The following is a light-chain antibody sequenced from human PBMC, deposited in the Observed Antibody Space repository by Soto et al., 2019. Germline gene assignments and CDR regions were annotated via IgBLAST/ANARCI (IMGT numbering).Light chain of an antibody. CDR1: SSDVDNYNN. CDR2: DVN. V-gene: IGLV2-11*01. CDR3: CSYAGTYTRV. J-gene: IGLJ1*01. Sequence: QSALTQPRSVSGSPGQSVTISCTRTSSDVDNYNNVSWYQQHPGKAPKLLIYDVNKRPSGVPYRFSGSKSGNTASLTISGLQVGDEADYFCCSYAGTYTRVFGTGTKLTVL.